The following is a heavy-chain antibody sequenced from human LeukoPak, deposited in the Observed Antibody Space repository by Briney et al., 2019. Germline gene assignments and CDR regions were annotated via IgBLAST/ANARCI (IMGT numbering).Heavy chain of an antibody. Sequence: GASVKVSCKASGGTFSSYAISWVRQAPGQGLEWMGRIIPILDIPNYAQKFQGRVTITADKSTSTAYMELSSLRSEDTAVYYCARDNSGIAAAGRNWFDPWGQGTLVTVSS. J-gene: IGHJ5*02. D-gene: IGHD6-13*01. V-gene: IGHV1-69*04. CDR1: GGTFSSYA. CDR2: IIPILDIP. CDR3: ARDNSGIAAAGRNWFDP.